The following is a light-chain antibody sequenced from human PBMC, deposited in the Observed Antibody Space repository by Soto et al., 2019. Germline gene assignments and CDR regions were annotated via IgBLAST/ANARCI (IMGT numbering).Light chain of an antibody. V-gene: IGKV1-8*01. CDR2: AAS. CDR3: QQYYSYLRT. Sequence: AIRMTQSPSSLSASTGDRVTITCRASHGISSYLAWYQQKPGKAPKLLIYAASTLQSGVPSRFSGSGSGTDFTLTISCLQSEDFSTYYCQQYYSYLRTFGQGTKVDI. J-gene: IGKJ1*01. CDR1: HGISSY.